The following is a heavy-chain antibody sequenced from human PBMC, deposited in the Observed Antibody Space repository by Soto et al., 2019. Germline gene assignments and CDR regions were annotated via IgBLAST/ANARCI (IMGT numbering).Heavy chain of an antibody. J-gene: IGHJ6*02. Sequence: GGSLRLSCAASGFTFSSYGMHWVRQAPGKGLEWVAVIWYDGSNKYYADSVKGRFTISRDNSKNTLYLQMNSLRAEDTAVYYCARAGYSGNYGMDVWGQGTTVTVSS. CDR1: GFTFSSYG. D-gene: IGHD5-12*01. CDR2: IWYDGSNK. V-gene: IGHV3-33*01. CDR3: ARAGYSGNYGMDV.